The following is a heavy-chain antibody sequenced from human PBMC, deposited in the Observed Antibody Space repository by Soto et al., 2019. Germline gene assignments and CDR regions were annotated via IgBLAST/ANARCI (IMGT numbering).Heavy chain of an antibody. Sequence: QSGGSLRLSCSASGFTFSSYAMHWVRQAPGKGLEYVSAISSNGGSTYYADSVKGRFTISRDNSKNTLYLQMSSLRAGDTAVYYCVKGAGSSWYRIDYWGQGTLVTVSS. CDR3: VKGAGSSWYRIDY. D-gene: IGHD6-13*01. J-gene: IGHJ4*02. CDR1: GFTFSSYA. CDR2: ISSNGGST. V-gene: IGHV3-64D*08.